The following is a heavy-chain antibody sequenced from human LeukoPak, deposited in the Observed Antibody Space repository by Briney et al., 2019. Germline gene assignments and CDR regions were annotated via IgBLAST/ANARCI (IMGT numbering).Heavy chain of an antibody. CDR2: IYYSGST. D-gene: IGHD3-22*01. J-gene: IGHJ4*02. Sequence: SETLSLTCTVSGASVSCGSHYWSWIRQPPGKGLEWIGYIYYSGSTNYNPSLESRVAISVDTPKNQFSLNLSSVTAADTAVYYCARMVSGYYELDCWGQGALVTVSS. CDR3: ARMVSGYYELDC. CDR1: GASVSCGSHY. V-gene: IGHV4-61*01.